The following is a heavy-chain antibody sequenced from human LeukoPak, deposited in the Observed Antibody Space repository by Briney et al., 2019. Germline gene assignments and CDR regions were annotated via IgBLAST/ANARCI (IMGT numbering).Heavy chain of an antibody. CDR1: GYTFTSYG. V-gene: IGHV1-18*01. CDR3: ARVLGTPPAREWLLGYYYMDV. J-gene: IGHJ6*03. D-gene: IGHD3-3*01. CDR2: ISAYNGNT. Sequence: ASVKVSCKASGYTFTSYGISWVRQAPGQGLEWMGWISAYNGNTNYAQKLQGRVTMTTDTSTSTAYMELRSLRSDDTAVYYCARVLGTPPAREWLLGYYYMDVWGKRTTVTVSS.